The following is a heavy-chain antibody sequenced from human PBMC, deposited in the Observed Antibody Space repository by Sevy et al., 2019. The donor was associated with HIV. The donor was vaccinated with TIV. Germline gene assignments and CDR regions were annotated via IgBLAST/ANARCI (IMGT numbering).Heavy chain of an antibody. CDR3: ARGPGYGDYGVDY. CDR1: GGSFSGYY. V-gene: IGHV4-34*01. Sequence: SETLALTCAVYGGSFSGYYWSWIRQPPGKGLEWIGEINHSGSTNYNPSLKSRVTISVDTSKNQFSLKLSSVTAADTSVYYCARGPGYGDYGVDYWGQGTLVTVSS. CDR2: INHSGST. D-gene: IGHD4-17*01. J-gene: IGHJ4*02.